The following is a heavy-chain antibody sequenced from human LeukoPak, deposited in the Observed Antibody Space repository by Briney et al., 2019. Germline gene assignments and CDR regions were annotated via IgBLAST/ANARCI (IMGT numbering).Heavy chain of an antibody. V-gene: IGHV3-7*01. CDR1: GFTFNNYG. Sequence: PGGSLRLSCAASGFTFNNYGMHWVRQAPGKGLEWVANIKQDRSEKNYVDSVKGRFTSSRDNAKNSLYLQMNSLRAEDTAVYYCARATNHYYDSNDYWGQGTLVTVSS. CDR2: IKQDRSEK. D-gene: IGHD3-22*01. J-gene: IGHJ4*02. CDR3: ARATNHYYDSNDY.